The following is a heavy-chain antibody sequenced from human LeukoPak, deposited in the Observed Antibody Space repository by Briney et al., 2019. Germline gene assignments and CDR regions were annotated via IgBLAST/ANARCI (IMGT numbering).Heavy chain of an antibody. J-gene: IGHJ4*02. D-gene: IGHD3-22*01. CDR2: ISSSGSTI. CDR1: GFTFSDYY. Sequence: GGSLRLSCAASGFTFSDYYMSWVRHAPGKGLEWVSYISSSGSTIYYADSVKGRFTISRDNAKNSLYLQMNSLRAEDTAVYYCARDLYYDSSGYSGYWGQGTLVTVSS. V-gene: IGHV3-11*01. CDR3: ARDLYYDSSGYSGY.